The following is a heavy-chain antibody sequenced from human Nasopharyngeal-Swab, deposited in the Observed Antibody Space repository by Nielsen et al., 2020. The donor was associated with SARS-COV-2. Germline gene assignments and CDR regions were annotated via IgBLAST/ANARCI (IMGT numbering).Heavy chain of an antibody. J-gene: IGHJ4*02. D-gene: IGHD6-13*01. V-gene: IGHV3-48*02. Sequence: GESLKISCAASEFTFNSYGMNWVRQAPGKGLQWVSYISGSTGTIYYADSVKGRFTISRDNAKNSLYLQMNSLREEDTAVYYCARNLASRSSSWCFDYWGQGTLVTVSS. CDR1: EFTFNSYG. CDR3: ARNLASRSSSWCFDY. CDR2: ISGSTGTI.